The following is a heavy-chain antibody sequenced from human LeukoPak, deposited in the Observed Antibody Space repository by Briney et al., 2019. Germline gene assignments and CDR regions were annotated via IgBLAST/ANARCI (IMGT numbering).Heavy chain of an antibody. D-gene: IGHD6-6*01. Sequence: ASVKVSCKASGYTLTGYYIHWVRPAPGQGLEWMGWINPNGGGTNFAQKFQGRVTMTRDTPISAAYMELSRLRSDDTAVYYCASTRSIQAFDAFNLWGQGTMVSVSS. CDR3: ASTRSIQAFDAFNL. CDR2: INPNGGGT. J-gene: IGHJ3*01. V-gene: IGHV1-2*02. CDR1: GYTLTGYY.